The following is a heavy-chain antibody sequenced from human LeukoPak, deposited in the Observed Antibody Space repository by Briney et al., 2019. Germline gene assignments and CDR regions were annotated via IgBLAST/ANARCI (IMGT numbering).Heavy chain of an antibody. J-gene: IGHJ6*03. CDR1: GYTFTSYA. CDR2: ISAYNGNT. D-gene: IGHD3-9*01. CDR3: ARRRAYYDILTGYYKGDYYYYMDV. Sequence: ASVKVSCKASGYTFTSYAMNWVRQAPGQGLEWMGWISAYNGNTNYAQKLQGRVTMTTDTSTSTAYMELRSLRSDDTAVYYCARRRAYYDILTGYYKGDYYYYMDVWGKGTTVTISS. V-gene: IGHV1-18*01.